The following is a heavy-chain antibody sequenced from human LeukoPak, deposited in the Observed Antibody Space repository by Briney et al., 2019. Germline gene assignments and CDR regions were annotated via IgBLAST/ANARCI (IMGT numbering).Heavy chain of an antibody. D-gene: IGHD3-22*01. V-gene: IGHV1-69*13. CDR2: IIPIFGTA. CDR3: ARGVVVITDRDYYYGMDV. CDR1: GGTFSSYA. Sequence: ASVKVSCKASGGTFSSYAISWVRQAPGQGLEWMGGIIPIFGTANYAQKFQGRVTITADESTSTAYMELSSLRSEDTAVYYCARGVVVITDRDYYYGMDVWGQGTTVTVSS. J-gene: IGHJ6*02.